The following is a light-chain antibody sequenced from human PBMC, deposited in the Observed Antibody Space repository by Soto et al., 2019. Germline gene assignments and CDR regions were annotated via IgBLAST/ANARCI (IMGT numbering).Light chain of an antibody. CDR3: QQYGSSPPWT. Sequence: EIVLTQSPGTLSLSPGERATLSCRASQSVSSSYLAWYQHKPGQAPRLLFYGASNRATGVPDRFSGSGSGTDFTLTISRLEPEDVAVYYCQQYGSSPPWTFGQGTKVEI. J-gene: IGKJ1*01. CDR2: GAS. CDR1: QSVSSSY. V-gene: IGKV3-20*01.